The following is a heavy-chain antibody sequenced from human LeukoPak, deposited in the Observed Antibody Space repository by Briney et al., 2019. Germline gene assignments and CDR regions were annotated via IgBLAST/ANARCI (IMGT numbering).Heavy chain of an antibody. V-gene: IGHV3-23*01. J-gene: IGHJ4*02. D-gene: IGHD2-2*02. CDR2: ISGSGDST. CDR3: ARLPIVVPAAIGRGDY. CDR1: GFTFSSYA. Sequence: GGSLRLSCAASGFTFSSYAMSWVRQAPGKGLEWVSSISGSGDSTYYADSVKGRFTISRDNSKNTLYLQMNSLRAEDTAVYYCARLPIVVPAAIGRGDYWGQGTLVTVSS.